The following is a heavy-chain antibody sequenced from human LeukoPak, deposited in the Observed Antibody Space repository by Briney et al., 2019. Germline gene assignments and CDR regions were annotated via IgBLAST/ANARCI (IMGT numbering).Heavy chain of an antibody. CDR1: GYTFTSYY. Sequence: ASVKVSCKASGYTFTSYYMHWVRQTPGQGLEWMGIINPSGGSTSYAQKFQGRVTMTRDTSTSTVYMELSSLRSEDTAVYYCARGKADYNWNVPYFDYWGQGTLVTVSS. V-gene: IGHV1-46*01. J-gene: IGHJ4*02. CDR3: ARGKADYNWNVPYFDY. D-gene: IGHD1-20*01. CDR2: INPSGGST.